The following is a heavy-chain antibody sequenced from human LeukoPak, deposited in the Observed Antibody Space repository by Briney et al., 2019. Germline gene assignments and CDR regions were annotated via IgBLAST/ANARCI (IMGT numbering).Heavy chain of an antibody. V-gene: IGHV3-48*01. CDR1: GFTFNAYS. CDR2: IRSRDGIV. D-gene: IGHD3-16*01. CDR3: VRDYVYAFDI. J-gene: IGHJ3*02. Sequence: GGSLLLSCVASGFTFNAYSMNWARQAPGKGLEWISYIRSRDGIVSYADSVKGRFTISTDTAKSSLFLQMNGLSADDTAVYYCVRDYVYAFDIWGQGTMVTVS.